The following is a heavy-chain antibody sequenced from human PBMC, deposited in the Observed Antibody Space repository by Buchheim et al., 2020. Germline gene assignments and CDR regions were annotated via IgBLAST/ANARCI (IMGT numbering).Heavy chain of an antibody. V-gene: IGHV4-34*01. D-gene: IGHD2-2*01. CDR1: GGSFSGYY. CDR2: INHSGST. Sequence: QVQLQQWGAGLLKPSETLSLTCAVYGGSFSGYYWSWIRQPPGKGLEWIGEINHSGSTNYNPSLKSRVTISVDTSKNQFSLKLSSVTAADTAVYYCARGWGVRSRAVVVPAAIRHYYYYMDVWGKGTT. CDR3: ARGWGVRSRAVVVPAAIRHYYYYMDV. J-gene: IGHJ6*03.